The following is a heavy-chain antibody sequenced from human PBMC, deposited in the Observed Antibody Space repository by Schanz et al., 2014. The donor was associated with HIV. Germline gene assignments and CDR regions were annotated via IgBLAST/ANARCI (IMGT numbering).Heavy chain of an antibody. V-gene: IGHV3-30*18. J-gene: IGHJ6*02. CDR1: GFTFSSYG. Sequence: QVQLVESGGDVVQPGRSLRFSCAASGFTFSSYGIHWVRQAPGKGLEWVAAISSDGNKKYYADSVQGRFTVSRDNPKSTLYLQMNSLRAEDTAIYHCAKNWNDHYYYYGVDVWGQGTTVTVSS. CDR3: AKNWNDHYYYYGVDV. CDR2: ISSDGNKK. D-gene: IGHD1-1*01.